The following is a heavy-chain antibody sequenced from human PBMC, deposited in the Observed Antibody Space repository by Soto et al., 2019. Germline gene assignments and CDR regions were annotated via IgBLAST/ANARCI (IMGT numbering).Heavy chain of an antibody. Sequence: PSETLSLTCTVSGGSVSSYSYYWSWVRQPPGKGLEWIGYIYYSGSTNYNPSLKSRVTISVDTSKNQFSLKLSSVTAADTAVYYCARHQLHDSSGYLLYYFDYWGQGTLVTVSS. J-gene: IGHJ4*02. CDR2: IYYSGST. CDR1: GGSVSSYSYY. V-gene: IGHV4-61*01. CDR3: ARHQLHDSSGYLLYYFDY. D-gene: IGHD3-22*01.